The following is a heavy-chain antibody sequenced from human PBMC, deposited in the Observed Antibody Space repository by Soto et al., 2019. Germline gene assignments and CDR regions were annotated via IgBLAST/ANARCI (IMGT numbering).Heavy chain of an antibody. Sequence: EGQLLESGGGLVQPGGSLRLSCTASGFTFSRYGMSWVRQAPGKGLQWVSTITGSGDTTYYADSVKGRFTISRDNGKNTLYLKMNSLRVEDTAVYFCALWEHWVSNSYYYCLDVWGQGTTVTVSS. V-gene: IGHV3-23*01. CDR3: ALWEHWVSNSYYYCLDV. D-gene: IGHD1-26*01. J-gene: IGHJ6*02. CDR2: ITGSGDTT. CDR1: GFTFSRYG.